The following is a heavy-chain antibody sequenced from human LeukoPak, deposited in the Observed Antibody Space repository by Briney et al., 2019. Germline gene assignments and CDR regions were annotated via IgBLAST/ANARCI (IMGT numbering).Heavy chain of an antibody. CDR3: ARWVWDYVWGSYRTSWFDP. V-gene: IGHV1-69*13. J-gene: IGHJ5*02. Sequence: GASVKVSCKASGGTFSSYAISWVRQAPGQGLEWMGGIIPIFGTANYAQKFQGRVTITADESTSTAYMELSSLRSEDTAVYYCARWVWDYVWGSYRTSWFDPWGQGTLVTVSS. D-gene: IGHD3-16*02. CDR1: GGTFSSYA. CDR2: IIPIFGTA.